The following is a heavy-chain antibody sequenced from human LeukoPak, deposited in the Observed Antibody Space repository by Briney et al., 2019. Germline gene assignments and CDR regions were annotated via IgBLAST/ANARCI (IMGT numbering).Heavy chain of an antibody. V-gene: IGHV4-30-4*01. CDR1: GGSISSGDYY. CDR2: IYYSGST. J-gene: IGHJ4*02. D-gene: IGHD6-13*01. CDR3: ARVSRSSSSFFDY. Sequence: SETLSLTCTVSGGSISSGDYYWSWIRQPPGKGLEWIGYIYYSGSTYYNPSLKSRVTISVDTSKNQFSLKLSSVTAADTAVYYCARVSRSSSSFFDYWGQGTLVTVSS.